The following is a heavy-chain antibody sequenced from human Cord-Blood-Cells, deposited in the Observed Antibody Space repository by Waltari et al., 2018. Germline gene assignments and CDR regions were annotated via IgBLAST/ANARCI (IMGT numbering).Heavy chain of an antibody. CDR2: INPSGGST. D-gene: IGHD3-10*01. V-gene: IGHV1-46*01. CDR1: GYTFTSYY. J-gene: IGHJ1*01. Sequence: QVQLVQSGAEVKKPGASVKVSCKASGYTFTSYYMPWVRQAPGQGLEWMGIINPSGGSTSYAQKFQGRVTMTRDTSTSTVYMELSSLRSEDTAVYYCARQTSKYGSGSYFQHWGQGTLVTVSS. CDR3: ARQTSKYGSGSYFQH.